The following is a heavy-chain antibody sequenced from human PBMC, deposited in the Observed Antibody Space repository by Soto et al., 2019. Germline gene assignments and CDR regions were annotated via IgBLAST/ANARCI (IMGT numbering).Heavy chain of an antibody. Sequence: ASVKVSGKASGYTFTSYGISWVRQAPGQGLEWMGWISAYNGTTNYAQKLQGRVTMTTDTSTSTAYMELRSLRSDDTAVYYCAREPAPPLYYYYGMDVWGQGTTVTVS. CDR3: AREPAPPLYYYYGMDV. V-gene: IGHV1-18*01. CDR2: ISAYNGTT. J-gene: IGHJ6*02. CDR1: GYTFTSYG.